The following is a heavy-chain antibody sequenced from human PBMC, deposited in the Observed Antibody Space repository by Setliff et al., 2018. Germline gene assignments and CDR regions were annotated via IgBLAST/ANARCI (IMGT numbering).Heavy chain of an antibody. V-gene: IGHV4-61*09. Sequence: SETLSLTCTVSGGSLSSFYYWSWIRQPAGKGLEWIGQIYTDGSTNYNPSLKSPVTISIDTSKNQFSLKLSSVTAADTAIYYCARHDARGYYYYMDVWGEGTTVTVSS. J-gene: IGHJ6*03. CDR3: ARHDARGYYYYMDV. D-gene: IGHD3-10*01. CDR2: IYTDGST. CDR1: GGSLSSFYY.